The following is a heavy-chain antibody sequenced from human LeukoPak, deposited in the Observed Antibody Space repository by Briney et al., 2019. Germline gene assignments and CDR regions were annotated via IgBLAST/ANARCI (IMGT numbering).Heavy chain of an antibody. Sequence: GGSLRLSCAASGFTFSSYWMSWVRQAPGKGLEWVANIKQDGSEKYYADSVKGRFTISRDNSKNTLYLQMNSLRAEDTAVYYCAKVLIGYFDWQFDYWGQGTLVTVSS. CDR2: IKQDGSEK. D-gene: IGHD3-9*01. V-gene: IGHV3-7*01. CDR3: AKVLIGYFDWQFDY. CDR1: GFTFSSYW. J-gene: IGHJ4*02.